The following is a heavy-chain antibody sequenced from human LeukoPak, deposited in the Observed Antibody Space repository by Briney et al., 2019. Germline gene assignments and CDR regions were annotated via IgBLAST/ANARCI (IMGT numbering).Heavy chain of an antibody. V-gene: IGHV1-24*01. CDR2: FDPEDGET. CDR3: ATLYYDGGRYTN. D-gene: IGHD3-22*01. J-gene: IGHJ4*02. CDR1: GYTLTELS. Sequence: ASVKVSCKVSGYTLTELSMHWVRQAPGKGLEWMGGFDPEDGETIYAQKFQGRVTMTEDTSTDTAYMELSSLRSEDTAVYYCATLYYDGGRYTNWGQGTLVTVSS.